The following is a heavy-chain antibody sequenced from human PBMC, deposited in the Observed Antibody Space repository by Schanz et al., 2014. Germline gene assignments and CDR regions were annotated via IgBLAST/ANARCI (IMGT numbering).Heavy chain of an antibody. V-gene: IGHV3-30*04. CDR1: GFTFSSYA. D-gene: IGHD4-17*01. J-gene: IGHJ6*03. CDR2: TNGDGTNA. CDR3: ARDGDRFYHNYYMDV. Sequence: QVQLLQFGGGVVQPGRSLRLSCAASGFTFSSYAMHWVRQAPGKGLEWVSCTNGDGTNAKYADSVKGRFTISRDNAKKTLSLQMISLRAEDTAVYYCARDGDRFYHNYYMDVWGKGTTVTVSS.